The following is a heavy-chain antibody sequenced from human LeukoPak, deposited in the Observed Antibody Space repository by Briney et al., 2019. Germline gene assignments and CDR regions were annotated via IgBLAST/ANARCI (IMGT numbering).Heavy chain of an antibody. V-gene: IGHV1-69*05. CDR1: GGTFSSYA. CDR3: ASGREKYSSSIYYFDY. CDR2: IIPIFGTA. D-gene: IGHD6-6*01. J-gene: IGHJ4*02. Sequence: SVKVSCKSSGGTFSSYAISWVRQAPGQGLEWMGGIIPIFGTANYAQKFQGRVTITTDESTRTAYMELSSLRYEDTAVYYCASGREKYSSSIYYFDYWGQETLVTVSS.